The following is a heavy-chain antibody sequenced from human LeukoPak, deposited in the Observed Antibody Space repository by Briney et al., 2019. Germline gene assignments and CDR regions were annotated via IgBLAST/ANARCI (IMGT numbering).Heavy chain of an antibody. J-gene: IGHJ6*02. CDR2: VYYTGSS. CDR3: ARLSRIATAGAYSYHSLDI. CDR1: GGSISSYY. V-gene: IGHV4-59*13. D-gene: IGHD6-13*01. Sequence: SETLSLTCTVSGGSISSYYWSWIRQPPGRGLEWIGCVYYTGSSEYNASLKSRLTISTDTSNNQVSLKVTSVTAADTAIYSCARLSRIATAGAYSYHSLDIWGQGTTVTVSS.